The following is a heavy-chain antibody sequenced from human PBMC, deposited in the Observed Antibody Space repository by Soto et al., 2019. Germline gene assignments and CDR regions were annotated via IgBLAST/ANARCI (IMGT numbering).Heavy chain of an antibody. D-gene: IGHD3-10*01. CDR1: GFSFGDSY. Sequence: QVQLVESGGGLVKPGGSLRLSCAASGFSFGDSYMSWIRQSAGKGLEWLSYISGGSSYTKYAESVKGRFTISRDNARRILFLQVNGLRADDTAIYYCAKTRVADSGYYFDHWGQGTMVTVSS. J-gene: IGHJ4*02. V-gene: IGHV3-11*05. CDR2: ISGGSSYT. CDR3: AKTRVADSGYYFDH.